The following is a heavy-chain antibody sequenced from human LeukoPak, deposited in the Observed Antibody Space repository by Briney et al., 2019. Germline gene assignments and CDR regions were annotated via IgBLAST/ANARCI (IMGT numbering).Heavy chain of an antibody. CDR2: MNPNSGNT. V-gene: IGHV1-8*01. CDR3: ARADYGGNSDY. D-gene: IGHD4-23*01. Sequence: GASVKVSCKASGYTFSRYDINWVRQATGQGLEWMGWMNPNSGNTGYAQKFQGRVTMTRNTSISTAYMELSSLRSEDRAVYYCARADYGGNSDYWGQGTLVTVSS. CDR1: GYTFSRYD. J-gene: IGHJ4*02.